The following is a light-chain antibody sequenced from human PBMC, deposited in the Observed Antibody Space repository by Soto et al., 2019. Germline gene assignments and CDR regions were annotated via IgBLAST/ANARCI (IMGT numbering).Light chain of an antibody. CDR1: QSVSSSY. CDR2: GAS. J-gene: IGKJ2*01. V-gene: IGKV3-20*01. CDR3: QQYGTSPYT. Sequence: EIVLTQSPGTLSLSPGERATLSCRASQSVSSSYLAWYQNKPGQAPRLLIYGASNRANGIPDRFSGSGSGTDFTLTLSNVEPEEFAVYYCQQYGTSPYTFGQGTKLEIK.